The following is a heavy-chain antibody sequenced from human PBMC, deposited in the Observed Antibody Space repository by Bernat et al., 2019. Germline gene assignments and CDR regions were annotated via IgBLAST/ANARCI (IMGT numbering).Heavy chain of an antibody. Sequence: EVQLVQSGAEVKKPGESLRISCKGSGYSFTSYWISWVRQMPGKGLEWMGRIDPSDSYTNYSPSFQGHVTISADKSISTAYLQWSSLKASDTAMYYCASYQYCSGGSCYEDYWGQGTLVTVSS. V-gene: IGHV5-10-1*01. CDR2: IDPSDSYT. CDR1: GYSFTSYW. J-gene: IGHJ4*02. CDR3: ASYQYCSGGSCYEDY. D-gene: IGHD2-15*01.